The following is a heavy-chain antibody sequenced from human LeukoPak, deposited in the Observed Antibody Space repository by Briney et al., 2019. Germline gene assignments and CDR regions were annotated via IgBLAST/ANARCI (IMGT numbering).Heavy chain of an antibody. CDR3: ARDATGMDV. J-gene: IGHJ6*02. CDR1: VGTFSGHY. Sequence: PSETLSLTCSVYVGTFSGHYWSWIRQAPGKGLEWIGEIDHTGKSSYKSALKSRVTISVDTSKNQFSLKLSSVTAADTAVYYCARDATGMDVWGQGTTVTVSS. V-gene: IGHV4-34*01. CDR2: IDHTGKS.